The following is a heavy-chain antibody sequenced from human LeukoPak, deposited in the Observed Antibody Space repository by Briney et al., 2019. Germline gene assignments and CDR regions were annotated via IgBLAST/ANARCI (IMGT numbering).Heavy chain of an antibody. D-gene: IGHD3-10*01. Sequence: SGGSLRLSCAASGFTFSSYGMSWVRQAPGKGLEWVSAISGSGGSTYYADSVKGRFTISRDNSKNTLYLQMNSLRAEDTAVYYYAKPPVLLWFGDRAFDIWGQGTMVTVSS. J-gene: IGHJ3*02. CDR1: GFTFSSYG. V-gene: IGHV3-23*01. CDR3: AKPPVLLWFGDRAFDI. CDR2: ISGSGGST.